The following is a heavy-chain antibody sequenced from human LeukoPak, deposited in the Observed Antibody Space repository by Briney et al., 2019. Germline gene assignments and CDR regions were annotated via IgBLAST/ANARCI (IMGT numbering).Heavy chain of an antibody. CDR2: FDPEDGET. V-gene: IGHV1-24*01. CDR3: ATGLAISSWPSLDY. CDR1: GYTLTELS. D-gene: IGHD6-13*01. J-gene: IGHJ4*02. Sequence: ASVKVSCKVSGYTLTELSMHWVRQAPGKGLEWMRGFDPEDGETIYAQKFQGRVTMTEDTSTDTAYMELSSLRSEDTAVYYCATGLAISSWPSLDYWGQGTLVTVSS.